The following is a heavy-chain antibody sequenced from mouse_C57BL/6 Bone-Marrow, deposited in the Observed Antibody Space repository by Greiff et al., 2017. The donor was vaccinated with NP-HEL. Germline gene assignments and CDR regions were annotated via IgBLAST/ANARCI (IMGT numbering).Heavy chain of an antibody. CDR1: GFSLTSYG. CDR2: IWSGGST. CDR3: ARNWGDYPWFAY. V-gene: IGHV2-2*01. Sequence: VQLQQSGPGLVQPSQSLSITCTVSGFSLTSYGVHWVRQSPGKGLEWLGVIWSGGSTDYNAAFISRLSISKDNSKSQVFFKMNSLQADDTAIYYCARNWGDYPWFAYWGQGTLVTVSA. J-gene: IGHJ3*01. D-gene: IGHD2-4*01.